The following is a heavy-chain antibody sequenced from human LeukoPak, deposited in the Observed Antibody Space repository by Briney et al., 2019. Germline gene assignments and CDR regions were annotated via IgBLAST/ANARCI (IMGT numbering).Heavy chain of an antibody. D-gene: IGHD3-10*01. CDR3: ARDSTSGGFGF. V-gene: IGHV3-11*04. CDR1: GFTFSDYY. Sequence: GGSLRLSCAASGFTFSDYYMSWIRQAPGKGLEWVSHISSSGRNTYYADCSKGRFTISRDNAKNSLYLQMNSLRAEDTAVYYCARDSTSGGFGFWGQGTLVTVSS. J-gene: IGHJ4*02. CDR2: ISSSGRNT.